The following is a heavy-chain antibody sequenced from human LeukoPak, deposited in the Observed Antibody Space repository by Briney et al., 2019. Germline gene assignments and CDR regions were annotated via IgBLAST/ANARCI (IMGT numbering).Heavy chain of an antibody. J-gene: IGHJ4*02. Sequence: PSETLSLTCTVSGGSISSYYWSWIRQPPGQGLEWVGYIYYSGSTNYNPSLKSRVTISVDTSKNQCSLKLSSVTAADTAVYYCARESSGWPLDYWGQGTLVTVSS. CDR3: ARESSGWPLDY. V-gene: IGHV4-59*01. CDR2: IYYSGST. D-gene: IGHD6-19*01. CDR1: GGSISSYY.